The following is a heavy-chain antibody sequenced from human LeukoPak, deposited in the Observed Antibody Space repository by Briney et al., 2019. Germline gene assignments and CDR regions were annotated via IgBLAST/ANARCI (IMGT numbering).Heavy chain of an antibody. V-gene: IGHV3-7*01. CDR1: GFTFSRYW. D-gene: IGHD3-9*01. CDR3: ARIALYDDTAFYSGYYYYYYPMDV. CDR2: MNQDGSEI. J-gene: IGHJ6*02. Sequence: GGSLRLSCVGSGFTFSRYWLNWVRQAPGKGLEWVANMNQDGSEIYYLDSVKGRFTISRDNAKNSVYLQMNGLKAEDTAVYYCARIALYDDTAFYSGYYYYYYPMDVWGQGTTVTVSS.